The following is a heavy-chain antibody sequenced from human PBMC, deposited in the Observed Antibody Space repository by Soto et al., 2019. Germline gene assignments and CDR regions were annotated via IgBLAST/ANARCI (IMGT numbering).Heavy chain of an antibody. Sequence: GGSLRLSCAASGFTVSSNYMSWVRQAPGKGLEWVSVIYSGGSTYYADSVKGRFTISRDNSKNTLYLQMNSLRAEDTAVYYCARVRRFLEWPYYMDVWGKGTTVTVSS. J-gene: IGHJ6*03. V-gene: IGHV3-66*01. CDR2: IYSGGST. CDR3: ARVRRFLEWPYYMDV. CDR1: GFTVSSNY. D-gene: IGHD3-3*01.